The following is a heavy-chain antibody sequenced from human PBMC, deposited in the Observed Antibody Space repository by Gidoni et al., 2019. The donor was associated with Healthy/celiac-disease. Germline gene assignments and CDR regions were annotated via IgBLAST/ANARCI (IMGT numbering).Heavy chain of an antibody. D-gene: IGHD2-2*01. J-gene: IGHJ4*02. V-gene: IGHV3-30-3*01. CDR3: AREPGRLGAYCSSTSCYDEGFDY. CDR1: GFTFSSYA. CDR2: ISYDGSNK. Sequence: QVQLVESGGGVVQPGRSLRLSCAASGFTFSSYAMHWVRQAPGKGLEWVAVISYDGSNKYYADSVKGRFTISRDNSKNTLYLQMNSLRAEDTAVYYCAREPGRLGAYCSSTSCYDEGFDYWGQGTLVTVSS.